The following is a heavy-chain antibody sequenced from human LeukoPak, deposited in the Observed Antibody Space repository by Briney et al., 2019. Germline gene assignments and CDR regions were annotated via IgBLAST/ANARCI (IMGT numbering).Heavy chain of an antibody. J-gene: IGHJ4*02. V-gene: IGHV1-69*05. CDR2: IIPIFGTA. D-gene: IGHD3-22*01. Sequence: SVKVSCKASGGTFSSYAISWVRQAPGQGLEWMGGIIPIFGTANYAQKFQGRVTITTDESTSTAYMELSSLRSEDTAVYYCARSGYYYDSSGYYSTDYWGQGTLVTVSS. CDR1: GGTFSSYA. CDR3: ARSGYYYDSSGYYSTDY.